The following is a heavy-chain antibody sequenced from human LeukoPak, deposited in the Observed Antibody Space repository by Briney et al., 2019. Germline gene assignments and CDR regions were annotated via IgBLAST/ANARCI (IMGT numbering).Heavy chain of an antibody. Sequence: GGSLRLSCAASGFTFSSHGLYWVRQAPGKGLEWVAFIRYDGSDKYYADSVKGRFTISRDNSKNTLYLQMNSLRAEDTAVYYCAKDDSRSWSTFDYWGQGTLVTVSS. D-gene: IGHD3-22*01. CDR2: IRYDGSDK. CDR3: AKDDSRSWSTFDY. CDR1: GFTFSSHG. V-gene: IGHV3-30*02. J-gene: IGHJ4*02.